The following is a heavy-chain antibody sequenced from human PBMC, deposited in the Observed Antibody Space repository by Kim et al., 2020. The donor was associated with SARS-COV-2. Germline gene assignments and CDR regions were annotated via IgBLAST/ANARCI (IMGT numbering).Heavy chain of an antibody. J-gene: IGHJ5*02. D-gene: IGHD3-10*01. CDR3: ARLGEPTNLWFGEVEGLNWFDP. CDR1: GYSFTSYW. Sequence: GESLKISCKGSGYSFTSYWIGWVRQMPGKGLEWMGIIYPGDSDTRYSPSFQGQVTISADKSISTAYLQWSSLKASDTAMYYCARLGEPTNLWFGEVEGLNWFDPWGQGTLVTVSS. CDR2: IYPGDSDT. V-gene: IGHV5-51*01.